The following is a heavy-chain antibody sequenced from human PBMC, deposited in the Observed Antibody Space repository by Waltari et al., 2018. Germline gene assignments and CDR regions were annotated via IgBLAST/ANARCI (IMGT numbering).Heavy chain of an antibody. Sequence: VQLQESGPGLVKPSETLSLTCAVSGYSISSGYYWGWIRQPPGKGLEWIGSIYHSGSTYYNPSLKSRVTISVDTSKNQFSLKLSSVTAADTAVYYCARQTYYYDSSGYYYNAFDIWGQGTMVTVSS. CDR2: IYHSGST. CDR1: GYSISSGYY. J-gene: IGHJ3*02. D-gene: IGHD3-22*01. CDR3: ARQTYYYDSSGYYYNAFDI. V-gene: IGHV4-38-2*01.